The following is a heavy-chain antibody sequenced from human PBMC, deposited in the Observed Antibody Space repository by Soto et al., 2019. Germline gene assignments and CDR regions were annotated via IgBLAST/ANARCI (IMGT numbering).Heavy chain of an antibody. CDR1: GYNFTSYY. CDR3: AREEEGSTVAYWYFDL. Sequence: ASVKVSCKASGYNFTSYYMHWVRQAPGQGLEWMGIIDPSGGSTSYAQKFQGRVSMTRDTSTSTVYMDLSSLRSEDTAVYYCAREEEGSTVAYWYFDLWGRGTLVTVSS. CDR2: IDPSGGST. J-gene: IGHJ2*01. V-gene: IGHV1-46*01. D-gene: IGHD2-2*01.